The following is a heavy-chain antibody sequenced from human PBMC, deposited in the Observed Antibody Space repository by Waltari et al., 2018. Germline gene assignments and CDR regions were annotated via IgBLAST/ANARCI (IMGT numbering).Heavy chain of an antibody. J-gene: IGHJ4*02. V-gene: IGHV1-69-2*01. Sequence: EVQLVQSGAEVKKPGATVKISCKVSGYTFTDYYMHWVQQAPGKGLEWMGLFHPENVQTIYAEKIPGRVTITAYTSTVTAYLELVSLRSEDTAVYYCATGRSQQIGDYWGQGTLVTVSS. CDR3: ATGRSQQIGDY. CDR1: GYTFTDYY. CDR2: FHPENVQT. D-gene: IGHD3-10*01.